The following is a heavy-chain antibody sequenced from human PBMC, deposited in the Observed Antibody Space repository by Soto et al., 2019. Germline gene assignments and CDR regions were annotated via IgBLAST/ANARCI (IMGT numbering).Heavy chain of an antibody. CDR3: ARGRSGLGTDAFDV. CDR1: GFTVSSNY. CDR2: IYSGGST. V-gene: IGHV3-66*01. J-gene: IGHJ3*01. Sequence: GGSLSLSCAASGFTVSSNYMSWVRQAPGKGLEWVSVIYSGGSTYYADSVKGRFTISRDNSKNTLYLQMNSLRAEDTAVYYCARGRSGLGTDAFDVWGQGTMVTVSS. D-gene: IGHD6-19*01.